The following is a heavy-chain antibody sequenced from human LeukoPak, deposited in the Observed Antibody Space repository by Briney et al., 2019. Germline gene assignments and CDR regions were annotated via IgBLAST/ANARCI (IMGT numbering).Heavy chain of an antibody. J-gene: IGHJ6*03. D-gene: IGHD1-26*01. Sequence: GGSLRLSCAASGFTFSSYEMNWVRQAPGKGLEWVSYISSSGSTIYYADSVKGRFTISRDNAKNSLYLQMNSLRAEDTAVYYCARERSGSYYYYYYHYMDVWGKGTTVTISS. CDR1: GFTFSSYE. V-gene: IGHV3-48*03. CDR2: ISSSGSTI. CDR3: ARERSGSYYYYYYHYMDV.